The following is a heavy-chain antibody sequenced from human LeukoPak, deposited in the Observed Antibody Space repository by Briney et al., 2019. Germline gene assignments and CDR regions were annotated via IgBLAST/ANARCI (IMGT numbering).Heavy chain of an antibody. J-gene: IGHJ3*02. CDR1: GYTFTSYD. CDR2: MNPNSGNT. D-gene: IGHD6-19*01. CDR3: AREGWQWLVYAFDI. V-gene: IGHV1-8*01. Sequence: GASVKVSCKASGYTFTSYDINWVRQATGQGLEWMGWMNPNSGNTGYAQKFQGRVTMTRNTSISTAYMELSSLRSEDTAVYYCAREGWQWLVYAFDIWGQGTMVTVSS.